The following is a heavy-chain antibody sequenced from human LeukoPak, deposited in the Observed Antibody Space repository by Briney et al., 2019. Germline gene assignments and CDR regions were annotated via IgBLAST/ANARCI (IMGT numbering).Heavy chain of an antibody. V-gene: IGHV1-2*02. Sequence: RASVKVSCKASGYTFTGYYMHWVRQAPGQGLEWMGWINPHTGGTRYAQKFQGRVTMTRDTAIDTAYMELSRLRSDDTAVYYCARDRCSGGSCYSGVWFDPWGQGTLVTVSS. CDR3: ARDRCSGGSCYSGVWFDP. J-gene: IGHJ5*02. D-gene: IGHD2-15*01. CDR2: INPHTGGT. CDR1: GYTFTGYY.